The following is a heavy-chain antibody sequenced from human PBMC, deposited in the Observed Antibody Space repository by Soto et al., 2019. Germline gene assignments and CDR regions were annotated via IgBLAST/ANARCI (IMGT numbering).Heavy chain of an antibody. V-gene: IGHV3-30-3*01. CDR3: ARRWLLHGMDV. J-gene: IGHJ6*02. CDR1: GFTFSSYA. CDR2: ISYAGSNK. D-gene: IGHD2-15*01. Sequence: QVQVVESGGGVVQPGWSLRLSCAASGFTFSSYAMHWVRQAPGQGLERVALISYAGSNKYYAESVKGRFSISRDNSKNTRYLEMNSRRAEDRAAYYCARRWLLHGMDVWGQGTTVTVSS.